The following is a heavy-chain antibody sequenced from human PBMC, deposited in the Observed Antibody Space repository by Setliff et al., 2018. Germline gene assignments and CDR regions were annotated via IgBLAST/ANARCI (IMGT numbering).Heavy chain of an antibody. J-gene: IGHJ5*02. CDR2: INHTGST. Sequence: SETLSLTCAVYGGSFSGYYWNWIRQPPGKGLEWIGEINHTGSTNYSPSLKSRVTISVDTSKNQFSLKLTSVTAADTAVYYCARGYCSSPSCFFAGWFDPWGQGTLVTVSS. CDR3: ARGYCSSPSCFFAGWFDP. V-gene: IGHV4-34*01. CDR1: GGSFSGYY. D-gene: IGHD2-2*01.